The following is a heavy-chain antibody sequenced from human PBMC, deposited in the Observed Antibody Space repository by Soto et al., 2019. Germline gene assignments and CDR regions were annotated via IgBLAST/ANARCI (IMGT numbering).Heavy chain of an antibody. V-gene: IGHV3-23*01. CDR2: ISGSGGST. J-gene: IGHJ5*02. D-gene: IGHD3-10*01. CDR3: AILPLWFGTNWFDP. CDR1: GFTFSSYA. Sequence: GGSLRLSCAASGFTFSSYAMSWVRQAPGKGLEWVSAISGSGGSTYYADSVKGRFTISRDNSKNTLYLQMNSLRAEDTAVYYCAILPLWFGTNWFDPWGQGTLVTVSS.